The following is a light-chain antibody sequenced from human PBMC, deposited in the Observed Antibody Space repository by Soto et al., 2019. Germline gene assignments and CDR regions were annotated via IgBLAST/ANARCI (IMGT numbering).Light chain of an antibody. J-gene: IGLJ1*01. V-gene: IGLV2-18*01. CDR2: EVN. CDR1: SSDVGSYNR. CDR3: SFFPTSTTYV. Sequence: QSALTQPPSVSGSPGQSVAVSCTGTSSDVGSYNRVSWYQQPPGTAPKLIIYEVNNRPSGVPDRFSGSKSGNTASLTISGLQAEDEADYYCSFFPTSTTYVFGTGTKVTVL.